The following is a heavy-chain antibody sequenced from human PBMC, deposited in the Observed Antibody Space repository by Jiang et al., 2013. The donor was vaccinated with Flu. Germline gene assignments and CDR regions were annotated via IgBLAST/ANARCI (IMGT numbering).Heavy chain of an antibody. J-gene: IGHJ6*02. Sequence: KPTQTLTLTCTFSGFSLSTSGVGVGWIRQPPGKALEWLALIYWDDDKRYSPSLKSRLTITKDTSKNQVVLTMTNMDPVDTATYYCARWELGGNYYYNVLDVWGQGTTVTVSS. V-gene: IGHV2-5*02. CDR2: IYWDDDK. D-gene: IGHD4-23*01. CDR3: ARWELGGNYYYNVLDV. CDR1: GFSLSTSGVG.